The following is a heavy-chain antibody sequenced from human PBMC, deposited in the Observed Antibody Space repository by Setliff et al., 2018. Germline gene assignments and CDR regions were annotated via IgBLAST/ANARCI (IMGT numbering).Heavy chain of an antibody. CDR3: ARQAVAGSDAFES. CDR1: GYSFTSYW. D-gene: IGHD6-19*01. V-gene: IGHV5-51*01. CDR2: IYPGDSDT. J-gene: IGHJ3*02. Sequence: GESLTISCKGSGYSFTSYWIRWVRQMPGKGLEWMGIIYPGDSDTRYSPSFQGQVTISADKSISTAYLQWSSLKASDTAMYYCARQAVAGSDAFESWGQGTMGTVSS.